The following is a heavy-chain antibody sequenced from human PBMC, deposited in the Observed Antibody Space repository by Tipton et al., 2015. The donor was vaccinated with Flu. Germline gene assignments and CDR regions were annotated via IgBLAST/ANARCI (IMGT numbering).Heavy chain of an antibody. D-gene: IGHD3-22*01. J-gene: IGHJ5*02. Sequence: LRLSCAVYGGSFSGYYWSWIRQPPGKGLEWIGEINHSGSTNYNPSLKSRVTISVDTSKNQFSLKLSSVTAADTAVYYCARGYNPSYFYDSSGSRKYNWFDPWGQGTLVTVSS. CDR1: GGSFSGYY. V-gene: IGHV4-34*01. CDR2: INHSGST. CDR3: ARGYNPSYFYDSSGSRKYNWFDP.